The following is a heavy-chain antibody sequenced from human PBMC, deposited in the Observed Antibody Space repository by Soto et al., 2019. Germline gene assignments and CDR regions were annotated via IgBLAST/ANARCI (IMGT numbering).Heavy chain of an antibody. CDR2: LNPKSGMT. CDR3: ARVAGSPDY. V-gene: IGHV1-8*01. Sequence: QVQLVQSGPEVKKPGASVKVSCKASGYTFSTYDFNWVRQAPGQGLEWMGWLNPKSGMTGSAQKFQGRVTMNRDSSISTVYMELSSLRSEDTAVYYCARVAGSPDYWGQGTLVTVSS. J-gene: IGHJ4*02. D-gene: IGHD1-26*01. CDR1: GYTFSTYD.